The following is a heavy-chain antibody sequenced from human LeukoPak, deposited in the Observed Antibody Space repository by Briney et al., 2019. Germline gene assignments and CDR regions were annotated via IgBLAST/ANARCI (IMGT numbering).Heavy chain of an antibody. CDR3: AGQANNWFDP. J-gene: IGHJ5*02. V-gene: IGHV3-74*03. Sequence: PGGSLRLSCAAPGFTFSSYWMHWVRQAPGKGLVWASRLKFDGTITQYADSVKGRFTVPRDNAKNTLYLQMDSLRAEDTAVYYCAGQANNWFDPWGQGTLVTVSS. CDR2: LKFDGTIT. CDR1: GFTFSSYW.